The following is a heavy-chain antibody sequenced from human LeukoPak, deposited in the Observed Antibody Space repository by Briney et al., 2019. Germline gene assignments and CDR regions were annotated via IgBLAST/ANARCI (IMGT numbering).Heavy chain of an antibody. CDR1: GFTFSNYA. Sequence: GGSLRLSCAASGFTFSNYAVMWVRQAPGQGLEWVSAITSGGAPRYADSVKGRFTISRNNSKNTLYLQMNSLRAEDTAVYYCARTLEGDYSGSYLGDWGQGTLVTVSS. CDR3: ARTLEGDYSGSYLGD. V-gene: IGHV3-23*01. D-gene: IGHD1-26*01. CDR2: ITSGGAP. J-gene: IGHJ4*02.